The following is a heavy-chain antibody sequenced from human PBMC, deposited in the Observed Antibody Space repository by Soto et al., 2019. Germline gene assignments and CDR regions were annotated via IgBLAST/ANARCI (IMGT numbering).Heavy chain of an antibody. Sequence: QVRLVQSGAEVKKPGSSVKVSCKASGGTFSSYTISWVRQAPGQGLEWMGRIIPILGIANYAQKFQGRVTITADKSTSTAYMELSSLRSEDTAVYYCASSYGSGSIIDYWGQGTLVTVSS. J-gene: IGHJ4*02. V-gene: IGHV1-69*02. CDR3: ASSYGSGSIIDY. CDR2: IIPILGIA. D-gene: IGHD3-10*01. CDR1: GGTFSSYT.